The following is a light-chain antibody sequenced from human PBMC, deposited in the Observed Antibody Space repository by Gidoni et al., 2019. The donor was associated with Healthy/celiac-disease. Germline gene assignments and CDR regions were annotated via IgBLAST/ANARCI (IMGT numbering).Light chain of an antibody. Sequence: EIVLTQSPATLSLSPGERATLSCRASQSVSSYLAWYQQKPGQATRLLIYDASNRATGIPARFSGSGSGTDFTLTISSLEPEDFAVYYCQQRSNWPPPITFGQGTRLEIK. J-gene: IGKJ5*01. CDR3: QQRSNWPPPIT. CDR2: DAS. V-gene: IGKV3-11*01. CDR1: QSVSSY.